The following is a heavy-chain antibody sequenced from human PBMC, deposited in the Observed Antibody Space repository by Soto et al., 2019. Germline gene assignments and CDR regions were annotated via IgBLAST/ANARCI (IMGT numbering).Heavy chain of an antibody. Sequence: VGSLRLSCAASGFTFSSYAMSWVRQAPGKGLEWVSAISGSGGSTYYADSVKGRFTISRDNSKNTLYLQMNSLRAEDTAVYYCAKIPSYSGSYNWYFDLWGRGTLVTVSS. CDR1: GFTFSSYA. J-gene: IGHJ2*01. CDR2: ISGSGGST. D-gene: IGHD1-26*01. V-gene: IGHV3-23*01. CDR3: AKIPSYSGSYNWYFDL.